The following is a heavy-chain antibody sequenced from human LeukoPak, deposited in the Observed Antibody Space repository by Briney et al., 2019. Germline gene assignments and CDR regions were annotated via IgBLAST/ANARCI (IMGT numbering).Heavy chain of an antibody. CDR2: NYFRSKWYY. CDR1: GDSVSSQTAT. V-gene: IGHV6-1*01. J-gene: IGHJ4*02. CDR3: ARDHWYDILSFDY. Sequence: SQTLSLTCDISGDSVSSQTATWNWIRQSPSRGLEWLGRNYFRSKWYYDYAMSVKGRISISPDTSKNHFSLHLDSVTPEDTAVYYCARDHWYDILSFDYWGQGTLVTVSS. D-gene: IGHD3-9*01.